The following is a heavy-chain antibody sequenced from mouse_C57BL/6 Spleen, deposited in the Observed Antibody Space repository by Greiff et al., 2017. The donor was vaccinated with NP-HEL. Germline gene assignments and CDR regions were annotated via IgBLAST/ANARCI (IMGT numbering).Heavy chain of an antibody. CDR3: ARCYGNYEGAMDY. CDR1: GFTFSDYG. J-gene: IGHJ4*01. V-gene: IGHV5-17*01. Sequence: EVKLVESGGGLVKPGGSLKLSCAASGFTFSDYGMHWVRQAPEKGLEWVAYISSGSSTIYYADTVKGRFTISRDNAKNILFLLMTSLRSEDTAMYYCARCYGNYEGAMDYWGQGTSVTVSS. D-gene: IGHD2-1*01. CDR2: ISSGSSTI.